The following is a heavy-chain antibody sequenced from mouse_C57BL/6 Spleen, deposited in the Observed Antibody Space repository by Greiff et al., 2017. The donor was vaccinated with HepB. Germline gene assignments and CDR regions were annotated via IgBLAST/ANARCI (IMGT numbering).Heavy chain of an antibody. CDR3: TTGYGSRSYAMDY. Sequence: VQLQQSGAELVRPGASVKLSCTASGFNIKDDYMHWVKQRPEQGLEWIGWIDPENGDTEYASKFQGKATITADTSSNTAYLQLSSLTSEDTAVYYCTTGYGSRSYAMDYWGQGTSVTVSS. D-gene: IGHD1-1*01. CDR2: IDPENGDT. V-gene: IGHV14-4*01. CDR1: GFNIKDDY. J-gene: IGHJ4*01.